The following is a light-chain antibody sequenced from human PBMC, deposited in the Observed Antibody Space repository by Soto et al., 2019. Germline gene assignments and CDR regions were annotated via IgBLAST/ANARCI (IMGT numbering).Light chain of an antibody. CDR3: QHRSNSTMT. CDR1: QSVSSY. Sequence: TRWLPHHEKNTLSCRASQSVSSYLAWYQQKPGQAPRLLIYDASNRATGIPARFSGSVFGKHFTPSVRSLGSRDFAVSARQHRSNSTMTCGEGTRLEIK. CDR2: DAS. J-gene: IGKJ5*01. V-gene: IGKV3-11*01.